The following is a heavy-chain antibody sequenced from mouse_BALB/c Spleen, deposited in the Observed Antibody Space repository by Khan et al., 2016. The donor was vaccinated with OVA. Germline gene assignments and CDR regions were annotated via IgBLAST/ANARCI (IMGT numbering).Heavy chain of an antibody. J-gene: IGHJ3*01. D-gene: IGHD2-1*01. V-gene: IGHV1-82*01. CDR3: ARSDGNSWVAY. Sequence: QVQLQQSGPELVKPGASVKISCKASGYAFSSSWMNWVKQRPGQGLEWIGRIYPGDGDTNYNGKFKGKATLTADKSSSTAYMQLSSLTSVDSAVYFCARSDGNSWVAYWGQGTLVTVSA. CDR2: IYPGDGDT. CDR1: GYAFSSSW.